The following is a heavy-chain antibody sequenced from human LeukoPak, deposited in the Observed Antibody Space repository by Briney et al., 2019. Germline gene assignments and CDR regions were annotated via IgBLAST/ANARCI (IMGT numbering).Heavy chain of an antibody. CDR1: GFTFSSYA. D-gene: IGHD3-16*02. J-gene: IGHJ4*02. V-gene: IGHV3-23*01. CDR2: ISGSGGST. CDR3: AKTLRLGELSLTPPFDY. Sequence: GGSLRLSCAASGFTFSSYAMSWVRQAPGKGLEWVSAISGSGGSTYYADSVKGRFTISRDNSKNTLYLQMNSLRAEDTAVHYCAKTLRLGELSLTPPFDYWGQGTLVTVSS.